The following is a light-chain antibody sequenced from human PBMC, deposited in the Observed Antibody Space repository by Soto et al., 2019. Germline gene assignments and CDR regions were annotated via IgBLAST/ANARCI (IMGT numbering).Light chain of an antibody. Sequence: EILLTQSPGTLSLSPGETATLSCRASQSVTSTYLAWYKQRPGQSPRLIIYGGSTRATGFPDRFSGGGSGTDFTLTISRLETEDSAVYYCHCQQFDSSRIYSFGQGTKLEI. V-gene: IGKV3-20*01. J-gene: IGKJ2*03. CDR2: GGS. CDR3: QQFDSSRIYS. CDR1: QSVTSTY.